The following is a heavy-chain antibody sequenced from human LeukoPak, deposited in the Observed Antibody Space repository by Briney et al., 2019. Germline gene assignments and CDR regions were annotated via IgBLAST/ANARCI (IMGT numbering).Heavy chain of an antibody. Sequence: GSSVKVSCKASGGTFSSYAISWVRQAPGQGLEWMGRIIPIFGTANYAQKFQGGVTITTDESTSTAYMELSSLRSEDTAVYYCASPTYYYDSSGSESWSFDYWGQGTLVTV. CDR3: ASPTYYYDSSGSESWSFDY. J-gene: IGHJ4*02. D-gene: IGHD3-22*01. CDR2: IIPIFGTA. V-gene: IGHV1-69*05. CDR1: GGTFSSYA.